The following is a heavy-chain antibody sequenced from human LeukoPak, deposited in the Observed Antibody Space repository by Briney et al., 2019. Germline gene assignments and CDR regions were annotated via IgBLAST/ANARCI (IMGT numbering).Heavy chain of an antibody. CDR3: AAESLAVAGTGNY. Sequence: SVKVSCKASGYTFTSSAMQWVRQARGQRLEWIGWIVVGSGNTNYAQKFQERVTITRDMSTSTAYMELSSLRSEDTAVYYCAAESLAVAGTGNYWGQGTLVTVSS. V-gene: IGHV1-58*02. CDR2: IVVGSGNT. D-gene: IGHD6-19*01. J-gene: IGHJ4*02. CDR1: GYTFTSSA.